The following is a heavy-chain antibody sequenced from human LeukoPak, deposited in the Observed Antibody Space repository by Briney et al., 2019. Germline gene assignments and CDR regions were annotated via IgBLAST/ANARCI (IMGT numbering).Heavy chain of an antibody. CDR2: IRSKANSYAT. V-gene: IGHV3-73*01. CDR3: TSLTYYYDSSGYYYDDDAFDT. Sequence: GGSLRLSCAASGFTFSGSAMHWVRQASGKGLEWVGRIRSKANSYATAYAASVKGRFTISRDDSKNTAYLQMNSLKTEDTAVYYCTSLTYYYDSSGYYYDDDAFDTWGQGTMVTVSP. CDR1: GFTFSGSA. J-gene: IGHJ3*02. D-gene: IGHD3-22*01.